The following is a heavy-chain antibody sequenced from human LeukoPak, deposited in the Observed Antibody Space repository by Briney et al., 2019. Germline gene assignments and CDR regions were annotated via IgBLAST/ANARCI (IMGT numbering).Heavy chain of an antibody. J-gene: IGHJ4*02. V-gene: IGHV4-39*07. CDR1: GASINSRDYY. Sequence: SETLSLTCTVSGASINSRDYYWGWIRQPPGQGLEWIGSIYSDGTTYYNPSLKSRVTISVDRSKNQFSLKLSSVTAADTAVYYCARGKDYYDSSGYTGTDYFDYWGQGTLVTVSS. CDR3: ARGKDYYDSSGYTGTDYFDY. D-gene: IGHD3-22*01. CDR2: IYSDGTT.